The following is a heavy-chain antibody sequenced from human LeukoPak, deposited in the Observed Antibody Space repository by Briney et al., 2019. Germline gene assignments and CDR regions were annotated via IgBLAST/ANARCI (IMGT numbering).Heavy chain of an antibody. Sequence: PGRSLRLSCAASGFTFSSYAMHWVRQAPGKGLEWVAVISYDGSNKYYADSVKGRFTISRDNSKNTLYLQMNSLRAEDTAVYYCARDSEDLDYYYGMDVWGKGTTVTVSS. CDR2: ISYDGSNK. V-gene: IGHV3-30*14. CDR1: GFTFSSYA. J-gene: IGHJ6*04. D-gene: IGHD2-15*01. CDR3: ARDSEDLDYYYGMDV.